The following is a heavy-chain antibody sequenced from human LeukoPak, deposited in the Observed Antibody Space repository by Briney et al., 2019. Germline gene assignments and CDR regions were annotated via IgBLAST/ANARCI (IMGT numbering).Heavy chain of an antibody. J-gene: IGHJ4*02. CDR3: ARVAEQWLGRRTLFDY. D-gene: IGHD6-19*01. Sequence: SETLSLTCTVSGGSISSHFGSWIRKPAPPGLELMGRLYTSGSTNYNPSLKSRVTMSVDTSKNQFSLKLSSVTAADTAVYYCARVAEQWLGRRTLFDYWGQGTLVTVSS. CDR1: GGSISSHF. V-gene: IGHV4-4*07. CDR2: LYTSGST.